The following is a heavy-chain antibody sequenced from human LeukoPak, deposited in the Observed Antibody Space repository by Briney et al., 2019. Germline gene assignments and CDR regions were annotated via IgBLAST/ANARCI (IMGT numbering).Heavy chain of an antibody. D-gene: IGHD1-1*01. Sequence: SETLSLTCAVYGGSFSSYYWTWVRQPAGKGLEWIGRIYTSGGTNYNPSLKSRVTMSVDTSENRFFLKLTSVTAADTAVYYCARAPSYNSARLDVWGQGTTVTVSS. V-gene: IGHV4-59*10. CDR2: IYTSGGT. CDR1: GGSFSSYY. J-gene: IGHJ6*02. CDR3: ARAPSYNSARLDV.